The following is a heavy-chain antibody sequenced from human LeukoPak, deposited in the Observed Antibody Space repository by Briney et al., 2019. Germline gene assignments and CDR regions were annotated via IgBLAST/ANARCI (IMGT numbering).Heavy chain of an antibody. J-gene: IGHJ4*02. CDR3: ARVYCSSTSCRYYFDY. Sequence: ASVTVSCKASGYIFINYAVHWVRQAPGQRHEWMGWINAGNGNTEYSQKFQGRITITRDTSANTAYMELISLRSEDTAVYFCARVYCSSTSCRYYFDYWGQGTLVTVSS. D-gene: IGHD2-2*01. CDR2: INAGNGNT. V-gene: IGHV1-3*01. CDR1: GYIFINYA.